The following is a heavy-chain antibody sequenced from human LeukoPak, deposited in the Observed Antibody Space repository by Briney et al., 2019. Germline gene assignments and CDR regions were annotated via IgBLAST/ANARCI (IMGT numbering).Heavy chain of an antibody. J-gene: IGHJ5*02. CDR3: AAAWFGLTYNWFDH. CDR2: IVVGSGNT. D-gene: IGHD3-10*01. CDR1: GFTFTSSA. V-gene: IGHV1-58*02. Sequence: SVKVSCKASGFTFTSSAMQWVRQARGPRLEWIGWIVVGSGNTNYAQKFQERVTITRDMSTSTAYMELSSLRSEDTAVYYCAAAWFGLTYNWFDHWGQGTLVTVSS.